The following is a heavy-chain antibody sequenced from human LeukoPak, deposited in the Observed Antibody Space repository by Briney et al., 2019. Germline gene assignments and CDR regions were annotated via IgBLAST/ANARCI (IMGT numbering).Heavy chain of an antibody. CDR3: ARDAALQGYDSSGYYYFLYYYYGMDV. Sequence: ASVKVSCKASGYTFTSYAMHWVRQAPGQRLEWMGWSNAGNGNTKYSQKFQGRVTITRDTSASTAYMELSSLRSEDTAVYYCARDAALQGYDSSGYYYFLYYYYGMDVWGQGTTVTVSS. CDR2: SNAGNGNT. V-gene: IGHV1-3*01. D-gene: IGHD3-22*01. J-gene: IGHJ6*02. CDR1: GYTFTSYA.